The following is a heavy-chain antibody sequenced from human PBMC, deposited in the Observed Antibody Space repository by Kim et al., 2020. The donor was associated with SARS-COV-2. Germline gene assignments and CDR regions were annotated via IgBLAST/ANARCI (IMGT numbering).Heavy chain of an antibody. V-gene: IGHV1-24*01. J-gene: IGHJ4*02. D-gene: IGHD2-8*02. CDR3: ATDPIGRDFLVAYAA. Sequence: ASVKVSCKVTGYILSEISMHWVRQAPGKGLEWMGGLHLEDGKTIYAQNFQGRVSMTEDTSSDTAYMELNSLRSDDTAVYYCATDPIGRDFLVAYAAWGQGTLVTVSS. CDR1: GYILSEIS. CDR2: LHLEDGKT.